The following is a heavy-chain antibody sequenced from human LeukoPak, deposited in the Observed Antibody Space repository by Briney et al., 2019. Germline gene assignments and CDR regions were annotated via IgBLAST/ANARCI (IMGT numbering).Heavy chain of an antibody. CDR2: IDHTGST. J-gene: IGHJ3*02. V-gene: IGHV4-59*01. D-gene: IGHD3-10*01. CDR1: ADSITIYY. CDR3: AKSNGYGLVDI. Sequence: SETLSLTCSVPADSITIYYWTWIRQPPGKGLEWIGYIDHTGSTNYSPSLNSRVTISRDTSKNHFSLRLSSLTAADTAAYYCAKSNGYGLVDIWGQGTMVTVSS.